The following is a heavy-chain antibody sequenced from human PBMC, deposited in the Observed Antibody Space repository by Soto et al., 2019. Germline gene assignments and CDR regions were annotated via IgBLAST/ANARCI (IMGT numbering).Heavy chain of an antibody. Sequence: GGSLRLSCAASGFTFSNAWMSWVRQAPGKGLEWVGRIKSKTDGGTTDYAAPVKGRFTISRDDSKNTLYPQMNSLKTEDTAVYYCTTDAIVVVPAAIWAWGQGTLVTVSS. V-gene: IGHV3-15*01. D-gene: IGHD2-2*02. CDR1: GFTFSNAW. CDR2: IKSKTDGGTT. CDR3: TTDAIVVVPAAIWA. J-gene: IGHJ5*02.